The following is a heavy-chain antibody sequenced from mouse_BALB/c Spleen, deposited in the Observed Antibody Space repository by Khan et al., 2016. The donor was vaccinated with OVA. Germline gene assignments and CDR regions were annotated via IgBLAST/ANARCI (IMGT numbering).Heavy chain of an antibody. Sequence: QLVQSGPGLVAPSQSLSITCTVSGFSLTDYAVSWIRQPPGKGLEWLGVIWVSGSKYYNSVLKPRLSISKDNSKSQVFLKMNSLQTDDTAMYFCARDPSYYSIDYWGQGTLGTVSS. CDR1: GFSLTDYA. CDR3: ARDPSYYSIDY. J-gene: IGHJ4*01. V-gene: IGHV2-6-5*01. CDR2: IWVSGSK.